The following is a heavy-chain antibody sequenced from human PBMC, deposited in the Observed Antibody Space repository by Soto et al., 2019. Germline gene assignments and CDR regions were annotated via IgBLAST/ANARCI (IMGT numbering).Heavy chain of an antibody. Sequence: PSETLSLTCAVYGGSFSGYYWSWIRQPPGKGLEWIGEINHSGSTNYNPSLKSRVTISVDTSKNQFSLKLSSVTAADTAVYYCARGLVRGVIITPGYYYYGMDVWGQGTTVTVSS. D-gene: IGHD3-10*01. CDR3: ARGLVRGVIITPGYYYYGMDV. CDR2: INHSGST. J-gene: IGHJ6*02. CDR1: GGSFSGYY. V-gene: IGHV4-34*01.